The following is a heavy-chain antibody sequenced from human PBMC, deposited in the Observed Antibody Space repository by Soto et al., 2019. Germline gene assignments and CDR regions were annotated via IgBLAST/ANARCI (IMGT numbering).Heavy chain of an antibody. V-gene: IGHV1-18*01. CDR3: ARSWHYVWFDP. J-gene: IGHJ5*02. D-gene: IGHD1-7*01. Sequence: ASVKVSCKASGYTFTSYGISWVRQAPGQGLEWMGWISAYNGNTNYAQNLQGRVTMTTDTSTSTAYMELRSLRSDATAVYYCARSWHYVWFDPWVQGPLVTVSS. CDR1: GYTFTSYG. CDR2: ISAYNGNT.